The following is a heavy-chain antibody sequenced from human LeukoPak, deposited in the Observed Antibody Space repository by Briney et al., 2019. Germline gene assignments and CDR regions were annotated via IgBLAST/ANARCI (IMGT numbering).Heavy chain of an antibody. CDR1: GGSISSYY. Sequence: SETLSLTCTVSGGSISSYYWSWIRQPPGKGLEWIRYIYYSGSTNYNPSLKSRVTISVDTSKNQFSLKLSSVTAADTAVYYCARQAKYSHGSREAFDYWGQGTLVTVSS. CDR2: IYYSGST. CDR3: ARQAKYSHGSREAFDY. D-gene: IGHD5-18*01. V-gene: IGHV4-59*08. J-gene: IGHJ4*02.